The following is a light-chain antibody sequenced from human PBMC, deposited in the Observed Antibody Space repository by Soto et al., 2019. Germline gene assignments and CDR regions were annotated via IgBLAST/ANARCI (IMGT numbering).Light chain of an antibody. Sequence: IVLTQSPATLSVSPGERASLSCGASQNVFSNLAWYQQKPGQAPRLLIYDASNRATGVPARFSGSGSGTDFTLTISRLEPEDFAVYYCQQYSSSPLTFGGGTKVDIK. J-gene: IGKJ4*01. CDR3: QQYSSSPLT. CDR1: QNVFSN. V-gene: IGKV3D-20*01. CDR2: DAS.